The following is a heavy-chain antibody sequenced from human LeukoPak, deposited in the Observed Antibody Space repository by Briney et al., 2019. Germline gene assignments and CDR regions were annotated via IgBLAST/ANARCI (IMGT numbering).Heavy chain of an antibody. CDR3: ARSEMATVLSQDY. Sequence: HGASPKISCKGSGYRFTTYWIGWVRQMPGKGLEWMGIIYPGDSDTRYSPSFQGQVTISADKSISTAYLQWSSLKASDTAMYYCARSEMATVLSQDYWGQGTLVTVSS. J-gene: IGHJ4*02. D-gene: IGHD5-24*01. CDR1: GYRFTTYW. CDR2: IYPGDSDT. V-gene: IGHV5-51*01.